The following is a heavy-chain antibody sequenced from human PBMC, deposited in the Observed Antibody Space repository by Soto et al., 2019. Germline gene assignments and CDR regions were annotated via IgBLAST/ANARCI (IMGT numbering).Heavy chain of an antibody. CDR2: IYHSGRT. CDR1: GGSVNSDYYY. D-gene: IGHD6-13*01. Sequence: PSETLSLTCTVSGGSVNSDYYYWSWIRQPPGKGLEWIGYIYHSGRTSYNPSLESRVTISLDASRNQFSLKLSSVTAADTAVFYCAREYSNSPEAFDFCRQRTLVTVSS. CDR3: AREYSNSPEAFDF. V-gene: IGHV4-61*01. J-gene: IGHJ4*02.